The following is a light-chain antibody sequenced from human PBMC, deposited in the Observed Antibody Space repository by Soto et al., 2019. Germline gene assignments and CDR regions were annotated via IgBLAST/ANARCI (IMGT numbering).Light chain of an antibody. CDR3: QQYYSYHWT. Sequence: AIRMTQSPSSFSASTGDSVTITCRASQGISSYLAWYQQKPGKAPKLLIYAASTLQSGVPSRFSGSGSVTDFTLTISCLQSEDFATYYCQQYYSYHWTFGQGTKVEIK. J-gene: IGKJ1*01. CDR2: AAS. CDR1: QGISSY. V-gene: IGKV1-8*01.